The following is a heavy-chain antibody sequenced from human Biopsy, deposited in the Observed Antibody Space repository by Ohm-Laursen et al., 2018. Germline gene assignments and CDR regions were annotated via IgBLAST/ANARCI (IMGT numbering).Heavy chain of an antibody. CDR3: ARDSSRRAREGGMDV. CDR1: GFSVSSYD. V-gene: IGHV3-21*01. Sequence: SLRLSCSASGFSVSSYDMNWVRQAPGKGLEWISYISETSSHIYDADSVRGRFTVAGDIAKNSLCLQLNSLRVEDTAVYYCARDSSRRAREGGMDVWGQGTTVTVSS. D-gene: IGHD6-6*01. J-gene: IGHJ6*02. CDR2: ISETSSHI.